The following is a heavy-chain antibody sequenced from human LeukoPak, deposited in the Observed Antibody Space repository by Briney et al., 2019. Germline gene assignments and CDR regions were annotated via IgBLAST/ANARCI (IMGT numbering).Heavy chain of an antibody. CDR1: GFTFSTYA. CDR3: AKDNADYPIYYFDS. V-gene: IGHV3-23*01. Sequence: PGGSLRLSYAASGFTFSTYAMNWVRQAPGKGLEWVSGISASGGGKFYADSVKGRFTISRDKSKSTVSLQMNSLRAEDAAVYYCAKDNADYPIYYFDSWGQGILVTVSS. D-gene: IGHD3-16*01. CDR2: ISASGGGK. J-gene: IGHJ4*02.